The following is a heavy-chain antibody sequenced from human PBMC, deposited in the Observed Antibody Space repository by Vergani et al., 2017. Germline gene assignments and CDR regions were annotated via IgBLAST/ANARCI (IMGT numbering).Heavy chain of an antibody. CDR2: ISGSGGST. D-gene: IGHD3-3*01. J-gene: IGHJ4*02. CDR1: GFTFNHYA. V-gene: IGHV3-23*01. CDR3: AKDLDFWSCYYTGPDY. Sequence: EVQLLESGGDLVQPGGSLRLSCAASGFTFNHYAMNWVRQAPGKGLEWVSGISGSGGSTYYAGSVKGRFTISRDSSKNTLYLQMNSLRAEDTAVYYCAKDLDFWSCYYTGPDYWGQGTLVTVSS.